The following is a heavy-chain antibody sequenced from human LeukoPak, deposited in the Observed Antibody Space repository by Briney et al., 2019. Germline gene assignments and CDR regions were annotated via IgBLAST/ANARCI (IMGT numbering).Heavy chain of an antibody. CDR2: INPSGGST. CDR1: GYTFTSYF. D-gene: IGHD5-24*01. Sequence: ASVKVSCKASGYTFTSYFMHWVRQAPGQGLEWMGIINPSGGSTSYAQKFQGRATMTRDTSTSAVHMALRSLRSEDTAVYYCARGTRDGYNPFDYWGQGTLVTVSS. V-gene: IGHV1-46*01. J-gene: IGHJ4*02. CDR3: ARGTRDGYNPFDY.